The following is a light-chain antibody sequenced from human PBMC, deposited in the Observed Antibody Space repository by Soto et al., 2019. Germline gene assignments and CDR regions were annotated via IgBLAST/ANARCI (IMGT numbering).Light chain of an antibody. J-gene: IGKJ3*01. CDR2: DAS. V-gene: IGKV3-11*01. CDR3: QQRSKWPFT. Sequence: EIVLTQSPATLSLSPGERATLSCRASQSVSSYLAWYQQKPGQAPRLLIYDASNRATGIPARFSGSGSGTDFTLTIISLEPEDFAVYYCQQRSKWPFTFGPGTKVDIK. CDR1: QSVSSY.